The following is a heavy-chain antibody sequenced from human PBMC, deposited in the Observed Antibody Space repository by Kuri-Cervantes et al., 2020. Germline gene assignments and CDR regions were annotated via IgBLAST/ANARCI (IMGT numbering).Heavy chain of an antibody. CDR2: IVNTGST. V-gene: IGHV4-59*01. D-gene: IGHD3-16*01. J-gene: IGHJ4*02. CDR1: SGSISTYY. CDR3: ARANYICGSYVD. Sequence: GSLRLSCSISSGSISTYYWSWIRQPPGKGLEWIGDIVNTGSTNYRPSLKSRVIMSVDTSKNQFSLRLSSVTAADTAVYYCARANYICGSYVDWGQGTLVTVSS.